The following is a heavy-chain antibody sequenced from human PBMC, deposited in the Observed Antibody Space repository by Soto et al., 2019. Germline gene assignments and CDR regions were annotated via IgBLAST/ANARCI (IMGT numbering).Heavy chain of an antibody. Sequence: SETLSLTCTVSGGSISSGGSYWNWIRQHPGKSLEWIGYIYYSGNAYYNQSLRSRVTISLDTSRNQISLNLSSVTAADTAVYYCARDRYGVRALDAFDIWGQGTMVT. CDR1: GGSISSGGSY. CDR2: IYYSGNA. J-gene: IGHJ3*02. V-gene: IGHV4-31*03. D-gene: IGHD3-10*01. CDR3: ARDRYGVRALDAFDI.